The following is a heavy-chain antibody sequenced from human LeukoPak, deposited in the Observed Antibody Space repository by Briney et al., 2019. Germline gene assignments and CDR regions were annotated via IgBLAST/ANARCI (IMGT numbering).Heavy chain of an antibody. CDR3: ARSNIVPNENYYYGMDV. CDR2: ISSSSSTI. CDR1: GFTFSSYS. Sequence: GGSLRLSCAASGFTFSSYSMHWVRQAPGKGLEWVSYISSSSSTIYHADSVKGRFTISRDNAKNSLYLQMNSLRDEDTAVYYCARSNIVPNENYYYGMDVWGQGTTVTVSS. D-gene: IGHD2/OR15-2a*01. J-gene: IGHJ6*02. V-gene: IGHV3-48*02.